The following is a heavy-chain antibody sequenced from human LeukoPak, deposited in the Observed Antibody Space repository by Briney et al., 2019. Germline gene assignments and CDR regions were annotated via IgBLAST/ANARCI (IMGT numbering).Heavy chain of an antibody. CDR1: GFTFSSYG. CDR3: ARDKNYYDSSGAFDI. D-gene: IGHD3-22*01. J-gene: IGHJ3*02. CDR2: IWYDGSNK. V-gene: IGHV3-33*01. Sequence: PGRSLRLSCAASGFTFSSYGMHWVRQAPGKGLEWVAVIWYDGSNKYYADSVKGRFTISRDNSKNTLYLQMNSLRAEDTAVYYCARDKNYYDSSGAFDIWGQGTMVTVSS.